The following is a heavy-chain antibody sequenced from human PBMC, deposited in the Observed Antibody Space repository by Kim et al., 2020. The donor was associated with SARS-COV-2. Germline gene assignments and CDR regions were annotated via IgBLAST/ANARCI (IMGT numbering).Heavy chain of an antibody. CDR1: GYTFTSYG. J-gene: IGHJ4*02. CDR3: AREWALGEPQGY. Sequence: ASVKVSCKSSGYTFTSYGISWVRQAPGQGLEWMGWISAYNGNTNYAQKLQGRVTMTTDTSTSTAYMELRSLRSDDTAVYYCAREWALGEPQGYWGQGTLVTVSS. CDR2: ISAYNGNT. V-gene: IGHV1-18*01. D-gene: IGHD3-16*01.